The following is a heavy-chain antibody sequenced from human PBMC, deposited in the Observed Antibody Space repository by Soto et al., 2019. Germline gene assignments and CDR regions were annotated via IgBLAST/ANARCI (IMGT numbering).Heavy chain of an antibody. V-gene: IGHV5-51*01. D-gene: IGHD4-17*01. J-gene: IGHJ4*02. CDR2: IFPGDSDT. Sequence: GESLKISCKASGDSFSTYWIAWVRQMPGKGLEWMGIIFPGDSDTRYSPSFQGQVTISADKSISTAYLQMNSLRAEDTAVYYCARENAYGDPNSFDYWGQGTLVTVSS. CDR1: GDSFSTYW. CDR3: ARENAYGDPNSFDY.